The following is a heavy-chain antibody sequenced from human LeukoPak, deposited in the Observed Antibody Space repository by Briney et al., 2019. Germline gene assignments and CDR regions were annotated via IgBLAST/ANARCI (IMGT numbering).Heavy chain of an antibody. CDR2: ISGSGGST. V-gene: IGHV3-23*01. CDR1: GFTFSSYA. J-gene: IGHJ5*02. CDR3: AKDLESVWLVYVNWFDP. Sequence: PGGSLRLSCAASGFTFSSYAMSWVRQAPGKGLEWVSAISGSGGSTYYADSVKGRFTISRDNSKNTLYLQMNSLRAEDTAVYYCAKDLESVWLVYVNWFDPWGQGTLVAVSS. D-gene: IGHD6-19*01.